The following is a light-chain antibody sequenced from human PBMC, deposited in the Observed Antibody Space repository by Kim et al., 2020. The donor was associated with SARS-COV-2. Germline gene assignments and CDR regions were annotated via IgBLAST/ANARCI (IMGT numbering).Light chain of an antibody. CDR2: VAS. J-gene: IGKJ4*01. V-gene: IGKV1-17*03. CDR1: QGISNY. CDR3: LQHNTYPRLT. Sequence: DIQMTQSPSVMSASVGDRITITCRASQGISNYLAWFQQKPGKAPKRLIYVASSLQSGVPSRFSGSASGTEFALTISSLQPEDFATYYCLQHNTYPRLTFGGETKVDIK.